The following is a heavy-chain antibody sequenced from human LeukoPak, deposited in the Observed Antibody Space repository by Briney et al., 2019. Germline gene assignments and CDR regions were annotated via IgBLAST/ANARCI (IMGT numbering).Heavy chain of an antibody. D-gene: IGHD3-3*01. V-gene: IGHV3-23*01. CDR2: ISGNGGST. J-gene: IGHJ3*02. Sequence: GGSQRLSCTASRFTLSSYAMSWVRQAPGKGLEWVSAISGNGGSTYYADSVKGRFTISRDNSKNTLYLQMNSLRAEDTAVYYCAKDRHYDFWSGSIFDIWGQGTMVTVSS. CDR1: RFTLSSYA. CDR3: AKDRHYDFWSGSIFDI.